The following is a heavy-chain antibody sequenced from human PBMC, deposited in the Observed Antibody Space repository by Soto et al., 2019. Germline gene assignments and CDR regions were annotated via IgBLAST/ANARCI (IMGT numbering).Heavy chain of an antibody. CDR3: ASARHIGP. J-gene: IGHJ5*02. V-gene: IGHV3-7*01. D-gene: IGHD2-21*01. Sequence: EVQLVESGGDLVQAGGSLRLSCAASGFTFSNYWMSWVRQAPGKGLEWVANIKQDGSGRNYVDSVKSRFTISRDKAENSLYLQMNSLSAEDTAVYNGASARHIGPWGQGTLVTVSS. CDR2: IKQDGSGR. CDR1: GFTFSNYW.